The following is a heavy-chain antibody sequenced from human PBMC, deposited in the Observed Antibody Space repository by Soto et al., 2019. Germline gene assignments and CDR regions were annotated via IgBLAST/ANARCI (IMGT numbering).Heavy chain of an antibody. CDR1: GASISGSYYY. CDR3: ATSQKGYNWNYFDH. D-gene: IGHD1-20*01. Sequence: SDTLSLTCAVSGASISGSYYYWAWLRQSPGKGPEWIGSVFYTGFTSYNPSLESRVSVSVDTSKSQFSLKLSAVTAADTAVYYCATSQKGYNWNYFDHWGQGALVTVSS. V-gene: IGHV4-39*01. J-gene: IGHJ4*02. CDR2: VFYTGFT.